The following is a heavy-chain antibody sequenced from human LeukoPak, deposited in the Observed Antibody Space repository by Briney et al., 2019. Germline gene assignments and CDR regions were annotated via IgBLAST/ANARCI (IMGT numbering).Heavy chain of an antibody. J-gene: IGHJ6*03. CDR2: ISNSGSA. V-gene: IGHV4-59*01. CDR3: ARAQYDGLSSGYSGGCYYMDV. D-gene: IGHD3-3*01. CDR1: GGSISSSY. Sequence: KPSETLSLTCTVSGGSISSSYWSWIRQPPGQGLEWIGYISNSGSANYNPSLRGRVSISVGMSNNQIFLELTSVTAADTAVYYCARAQYDGLSSGYSGGCYYMDVWGKGTTVSVSS.